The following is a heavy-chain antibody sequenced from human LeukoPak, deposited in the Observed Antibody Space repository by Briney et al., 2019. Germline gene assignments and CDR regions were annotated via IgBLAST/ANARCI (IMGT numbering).Heavy chain of an antibody. CDR2: IWYDGSNK. CDR3: ARAWVTTEYYFDY. Sequence: GGSLSLSFAASGFTFSSYGMHWVRQAPGKGLEWVAVIWYDGSNKYYADSVKGRFTISRDNSKNTLYLQMNSLRAEDTAVYYCARAWVTTEYYFDYWGQGTLVTVSS. V-gene: IGHV3-33*01. D-gene: IGHD4-17*01. CDR1: GFTFSSYG. J-gene: IGHJ4*02.